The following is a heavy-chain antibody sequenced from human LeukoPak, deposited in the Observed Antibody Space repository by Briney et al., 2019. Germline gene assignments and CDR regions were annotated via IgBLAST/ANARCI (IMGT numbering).Heavy chain of an antibody. CDR1: GFTFSSYG. D-gene: IGHD1-14*01. J-gene: IGHJ3*02. CDR2: IRYDGSNK. CDR3: AKDNRGLAYSHDAFDI. V-gene: IGHV3-30*02. Sequence: GGSLRLSCAASGFTFSSYGMHWVRQAPGKGLEWVAFIRYDGSNKYYADSVKGRFTISRDNSKNTLYLQMNSLRAEDTAVYYCAKDNRGLAYSHDAFDIWGQGTMVTVSS.